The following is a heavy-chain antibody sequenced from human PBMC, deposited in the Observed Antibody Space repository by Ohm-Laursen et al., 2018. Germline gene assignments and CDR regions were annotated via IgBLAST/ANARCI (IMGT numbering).Heavy chain of an antibody. CDR2: INSDGSST. V-gene: IGHV3-74*01. Sequence: GSLRLSCSASGLTFRSYWMHWVRQAPGKGLVWVSRINSDGSSTTYADSVKGRFTISRDNAKNTLYLQMNSLRAEDTAMYYCAKDQGAAAGYYDYGMDVWGQGTTVTVSS. D-gene: IGHD6-13*01. CDR1: GLTFRSYW. CDR3: AKDQGAAAGYYDYGMDV. J-gene: IGHJ6*02.